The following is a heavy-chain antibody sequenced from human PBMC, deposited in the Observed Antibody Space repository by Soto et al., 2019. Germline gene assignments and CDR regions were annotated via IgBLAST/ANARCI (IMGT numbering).Heavy chain of an antibody. Sequence: ASVKVSCKASGYTFTGYYMHWVRQAPGQGLEWMGWINPNSGGTNYAQKLQGWITMTRDTSISTADMELSRLRSDDTAVYYCARGGRLTGYYDSSGYYVYWGQGTLVTVAS. D-gene: IGHD3-22*01. CDR2: INPNSGGT. CDR3: ARGGRLTGYYDSSGYYVY. V-gene: IGHV1-2*04. J-gene: IGHJ4*02. CDR1: GYTFTGYY.